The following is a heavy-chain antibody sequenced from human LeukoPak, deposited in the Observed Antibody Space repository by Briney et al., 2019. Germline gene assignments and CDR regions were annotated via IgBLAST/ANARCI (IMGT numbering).Heavy chain of an antibody. D-gene: IGHD3-10*01. J-gene: IGHJ4*02. Sequence: GGSLRLSCVASGFTFTNHAMSWVRQAPGKGLEWVSSILNSGGSTDYADSVKGRFTISRDNSKNTLYLQMNSLRAEDAATYYCARGRGPINTPVDFWGQGTLVTVSS. CDR2: ILNSGGST. CDR3: ARGRGPINTPVDF. CDR1: GFTFTNHA. V-gene: IGHV3-23*01.